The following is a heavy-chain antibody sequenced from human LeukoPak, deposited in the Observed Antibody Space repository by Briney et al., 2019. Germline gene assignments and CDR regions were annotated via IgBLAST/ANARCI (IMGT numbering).Heavy chain of an antibody. D-gene: IGHD5-12*01. V-gene: IGHV3-48*03. J-gene: IGHJ4*02. CDR3: ARAVGYSGFSDY. Sequence: TGGSLRLSCAASGFTFSSYAMSWVRQAPGKGLEWVSYISSGGSTIYYADSVRGRFTISRDNAKNSLYLQMNSLRAEDTAVYYCARAVGYSGFSDYWGQGTLVTVSS. CDR2: ISSGGSTI. CDR1: GFTFSSYA.